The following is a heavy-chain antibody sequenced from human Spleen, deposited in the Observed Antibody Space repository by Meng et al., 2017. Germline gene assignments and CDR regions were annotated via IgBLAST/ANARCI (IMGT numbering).Heavy chain of an antibody. J-gene: IGHJ5*02. CDR3: VRNEGYSFGA. CDR2: ISQGSGRT. Sequence: QGQWQGSGPGLVKLSGTLSLTCAVSGDSISSRDWWSWVRQPPGKGLEWIGEISQGSGRTNYNPSLKSRVTISLDKSKNQFSLNVNSVTAADTAVYYCVRNEGYSFGAWGQGTLVTVSS. D-gene: IGHD2-21*01. CDR1: GDSISSRDW. V-gene: IGHV4-4*02.